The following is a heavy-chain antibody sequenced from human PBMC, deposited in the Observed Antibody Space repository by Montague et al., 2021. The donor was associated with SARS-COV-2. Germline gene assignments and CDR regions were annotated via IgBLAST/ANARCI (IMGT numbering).Heavy chain of an antibody. J-gene: IGHJ6*02. D-gene: IGHD3-10*01. V-gene: IGHV3-30*04. Sequence: SLRLSCAASGFTFSSYAMHWVRQAPGKGLEWVAVISYDGSNKYYADSVKGRFTISRDNSKNTLYLQMNSLRAEDTAVYYCARVLDYYDSGSYPLYYYYGMDVWGQGTTVTVSS. CDR2: ISYDGSNK. CDR1: GFTFSSYA. CDR3: ARVLDYYDSGSYPLYYYYGMDV.